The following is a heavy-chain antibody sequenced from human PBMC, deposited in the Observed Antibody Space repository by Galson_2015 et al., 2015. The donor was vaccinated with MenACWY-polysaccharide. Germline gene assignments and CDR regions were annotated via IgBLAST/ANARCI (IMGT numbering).Heavy chain of an antibody. D-gene: IGHD6-19*01. CDR3: ARLAVDNYFDY. CDR2: IYSGGST. J-gene: IGHJ4*02. V-gene: IGHV3-66*01. Sequence: SLRLSCAASAFTVSSNHMSWVRQAPGKGLEWVSAIYSGGSTYYADSVKGRFTIFRDNYKNTLYLQMNSLRAEDTALYYCARLAVDNYFDYWGQGTLVTVSS. CDR1: AFTVSSNH.